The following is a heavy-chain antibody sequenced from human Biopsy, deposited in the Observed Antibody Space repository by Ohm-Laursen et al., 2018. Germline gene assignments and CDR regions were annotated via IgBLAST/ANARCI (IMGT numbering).Heavy chain of an antibody. Sequence: TLSLTCSVSGASMADYFWSWIWQPPGKGLEWIGHVYNGGITNYNPSLKSRVTISKDTSKNQFSLQVNSVTAADTAVYYCARTPRDSFWSGSYKRGLWFDPWGQGTLVIVSS. CDR3: ARTPRDSFWSGSYKRGLWFDP. D-gene: IGHD3-3*01. J-gene: IGHJ5*02. CDR1: GASMADYF. V-gene: IGHV4-59*01. CDR2: VYNGGIT.